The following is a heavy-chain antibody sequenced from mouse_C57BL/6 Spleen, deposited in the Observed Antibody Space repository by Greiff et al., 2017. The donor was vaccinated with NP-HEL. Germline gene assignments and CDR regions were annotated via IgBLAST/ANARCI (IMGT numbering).Heavy chain of an antibody. D-gene: IGHD1-1*01. CDR3: ASYGSSSYAMDY. J-gene: IGHJ4*01. CDR2: IDPSDSET. V-gene: IGHV1-52*01. CDR1: GYTFTSYW. Sequence: VKLQQPGAELVRPGSSVKLSCKASGYTFTSYWMHWVKQRPIQGLEWIGNIDPSDSETHYNQKFKDKATLTVDKSSSTAYMQLSSLTSEDSAVYYCASYGSSSYAMDYWGQGTSVTVSS.